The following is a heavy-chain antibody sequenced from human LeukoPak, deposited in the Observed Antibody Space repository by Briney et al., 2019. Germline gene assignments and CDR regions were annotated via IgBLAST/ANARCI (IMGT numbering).Heavy chain of an antibody. Sequence: GGSLRLSCAASGFTFSSYAMHWLRQAPGKGLEYVSGISSDGGSPFHVNSVKGRFTISRDNSKNTLYLQMGSLRAEDVAVYYCTRDMSPAHYWGQGTRVTVSS. V-gene: IGHV3-64*01. CDR3: TRDMSPAHY. D-gene: IGHD3-10*02. CDR1: GFTFSSYA. CDR2: ISSDGGSP. J-gene: IGHJ4*02.